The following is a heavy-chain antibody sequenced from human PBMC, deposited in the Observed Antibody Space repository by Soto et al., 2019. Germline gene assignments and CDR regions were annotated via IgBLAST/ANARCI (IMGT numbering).Heavy chain of an antibody. CDR2: IHHSGST. CDR3: ARDTGTYPYYFDY. CDR1: GGSISSGENF. Sequence: SETLSLTGTVSGGSISSGENFWNWIRQSPGKGLEWIGYIHHSGSTYYNPSLKSRLTISVDTSKNQISPKLNSVTAADTAVYYCARDTGTYPYYFDYWGQGTLVTSPQ. J-gene: IGHJ4*02. D-gene: IGHD1-26*01. V-gene: IGHV4-30-4*01.